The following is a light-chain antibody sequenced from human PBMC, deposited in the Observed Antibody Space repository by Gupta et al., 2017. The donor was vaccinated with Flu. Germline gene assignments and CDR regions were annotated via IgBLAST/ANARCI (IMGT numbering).Light chain of an antibody. J-gene: IGKJ3*01. V-gene: IGKV3-15*01. CDR1: QYIRDNN. CDR3: QQYNNWPPLVT. Sequence: ATLSCRASQYIRDNNLAWYQQKPGQAPRLLLSGTSTRATGIPVRFSGSGSGTGFTLTISSLQSEDFAVYYCQQYNNWPPLVTFGPGTRVDIK. CDR2: GTS.